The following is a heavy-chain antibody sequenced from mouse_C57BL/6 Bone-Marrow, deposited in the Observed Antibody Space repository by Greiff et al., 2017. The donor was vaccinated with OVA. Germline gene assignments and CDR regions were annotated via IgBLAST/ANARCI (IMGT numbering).Heavy chain of an antibody. J-gene: IGHJ3*01. D-gene: IGHD2-12*01. CDR3: ARPGYSSFAY. Sequence: EVQGVESGGDLVKPGGSLKLSCAASGFTFSSYGMSWVRQTPDKRLEWVATISSGGSYTYYPDSVKGRFTISRDNAKNTLYLQMSSLKSEDTAMYYCARPGYSSFAYWGQGTLVTVSA. CDR1: GFTFSSYG. CDR2: ISSGGSYT. V-gene: IGHV5-6*01.